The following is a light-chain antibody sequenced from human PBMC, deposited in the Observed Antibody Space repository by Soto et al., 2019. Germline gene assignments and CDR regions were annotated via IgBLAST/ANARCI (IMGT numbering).Light chain of an antibody. Sequence: QSFLTPPASVSGSPGQYITISCTGTSGDIGSYNRVSWYQQHPGKAPKLIIYEVTDRPSGVSNRFSGSKSGNTASLTISGLQAEDEAEYYCSSYTNINTRACVFGTGTKVTVL. CDR1: SGDIGSYNR. CDR2: EVT. J-gene: IGLJ1*01. V-gene: IGLV2-14*01. CDR3: SSYTNINTRACV.